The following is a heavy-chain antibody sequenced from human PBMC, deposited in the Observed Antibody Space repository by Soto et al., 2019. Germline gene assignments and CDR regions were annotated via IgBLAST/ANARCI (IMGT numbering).Heavy chain of an antibody. J-gene: IGHJ6*02. CDR3: ARQGFGPLHGLVDV. V-gene: IGHV4-59*08. CDR2: VHHSWGS. Sequence: QVQLQESGPGLVKPSETLSLSCTVSGGSINSYYWSWIRRSPGKRMEWIGYVHHSWGSSYNPSLQSRVDISLDTSKSQFSLTVTSVTATDTAVYYCARQGFGPLHGLVDVWGQGNTVTVSS. CDR1: GGSINSYY. D-gene: IGHD3-10*01.